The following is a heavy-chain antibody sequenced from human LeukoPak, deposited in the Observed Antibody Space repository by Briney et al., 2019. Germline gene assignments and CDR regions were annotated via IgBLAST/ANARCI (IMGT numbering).Heavy chain of an antibody. V-gene: IGHV1-46*01. D-gene: IGHD6-13*01. CDR3: AREWQAAGFDY. CDR1: GYTFTSYY. CDR2: INPSGGST. Sequence: ASVKVSCKASGYTFTSYYMRWVRQAPGQGLEWMGIINPSGGSTSHAQKFQGRVTMTRDMSTSTVYMELSSLRSEDSAVYYCAREWQAAGFDYWGQGTLVTVSS. J-gene: IGHJ4*02.